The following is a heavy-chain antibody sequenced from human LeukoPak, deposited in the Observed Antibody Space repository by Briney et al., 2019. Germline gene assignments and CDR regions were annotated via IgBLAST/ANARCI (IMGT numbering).Heavy chain of an antibody. CDR2: IDSGGST. Sequence: GGSLRLSCAASGFTVSSNYMTWVRQAPGKGLQWVSLIDSGGSTYYADSVKSRFTISRDTSKNTLYLQMNSLRAEDTAVYYCARRAPTVTYYYYYYMDVWGKGTTVTVSS. D-gene: IGHD4-11*01. CDR1: GFTVSSNY. V-gene: IGHV3-66*01. CDR3: ARRAPTVTYYYYYYMDV. J-gene: IGHJ6*03.